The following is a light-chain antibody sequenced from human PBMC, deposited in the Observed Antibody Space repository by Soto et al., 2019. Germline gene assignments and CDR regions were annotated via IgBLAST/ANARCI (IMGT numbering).Light chain of an antibody. CDR3: QQYDSSPFT. CDR1: QSVSRS. CDR2: DAS. J-gene: IGKJ5*01. V-gene: IGKV3-11*01. Sequence: EIVFTQSPATLSLSPGDRAVLSCRASQSVSRSLTWYRHKAGQAPRLLIYDASNRATGIPARFSCSGAGTECTLPISSLEPEDFEVDCCQQYDSSPFTFGQGTRLENK.